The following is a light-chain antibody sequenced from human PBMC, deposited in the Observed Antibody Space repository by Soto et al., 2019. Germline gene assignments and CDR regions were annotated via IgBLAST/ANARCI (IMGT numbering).Light chain of an antibody. CDR2: DAS. CDR1: QSISSR. V-gene: IGKV1-5*01. J-gene: IGKJ4*01. CDR3: QQYNSYSLT. Sequence: DIQMTQSPSTLSASVGDRVTITCRASQSISSRLAWYQQKPGKAPKILIYDASNLESGVPSRFSASGSRTAFTLTSSSLQPDDFATYYCQQYNSYSLTFGGGTKVDIK.